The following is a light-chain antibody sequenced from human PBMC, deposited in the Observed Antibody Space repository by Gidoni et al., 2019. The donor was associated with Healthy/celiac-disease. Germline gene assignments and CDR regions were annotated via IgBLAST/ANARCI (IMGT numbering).Light chain of an antibody. CDR1: QSVSSSY. CDR2: GAS. Sequence: EIVLTQSPGTLSLSPGERATLSCRASQSVSSSYLAWYQQKPGQAPRLLIYGASSRATGIPDFTLTISRLEPEDFAVYYCQQYGSSSTFGQGTQLEIK. J-gene: IGKJ5*01. V-gene: IGKV3-20*01. CDR3: QQYGSSST.